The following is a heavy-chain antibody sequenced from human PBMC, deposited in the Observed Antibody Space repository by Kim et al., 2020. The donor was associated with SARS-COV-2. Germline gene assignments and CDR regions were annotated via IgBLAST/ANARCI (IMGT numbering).Heavy chain of an antibody. CDR2: ISTSGGST. J-gene: IGHJ4*02. D-gene: IGHD6-13*01. CDR1: GFTFNIYA. V-gene: IGHV3-23*01. CDR3: AKQEHSSSWTLFDY. Sequence: GGSLRLSCATSGFTFNIYAMSWVRQAPGKGLEWVSTISTSGGSTYYADSVKGRLTISRDNSKNTLYLQMNSLRVEDTAVYFCAKQEHSSSWTLFDYWGQGTLVTVSS.